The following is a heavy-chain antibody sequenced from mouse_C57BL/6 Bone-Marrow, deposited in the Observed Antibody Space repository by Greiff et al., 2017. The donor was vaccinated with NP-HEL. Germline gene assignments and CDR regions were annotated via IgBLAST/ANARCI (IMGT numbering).Heavy chain of an antibody. CDR1: GYSFTDYN. CDR2: IIPNCGTT. D-gene: IGHD6-1*01. V-gene: IGHV1-39*01. J-gene: IGHJ3*01. Sequence: EVQLQQSGPELVKPGASVKISCKATGYSFTDYNIKWVKQSNGESLVWIGVIIPNCGTTSYNQKFKGTATFTVDPSSNTSYMQLNSLTTEDSAVYYCARVSASSAWCAYWGQGTRVTVSA. CDR3: ARVSASSAWCAY.